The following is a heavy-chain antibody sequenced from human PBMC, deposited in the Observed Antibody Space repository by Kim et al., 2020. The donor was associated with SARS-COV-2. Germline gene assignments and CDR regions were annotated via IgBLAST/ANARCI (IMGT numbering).Heavy chain of an antibody. Sequence: GGSLRLSCAASGFTFSSYEMNWVRQAPGKGLEWISYISSRGMTISYADSVKGRFTISRDNAKNSLYLQMNSLRVEDMGVYYCATDGPAHLRFDPWVQGTLVTVSS. CDR2: ISSRGMTI. CDR1: GFTFSSYE. J-gene: IGHJ5*02. V-gene: IGHV3-48*03. CDR3: ATDGPAHLRFDP.